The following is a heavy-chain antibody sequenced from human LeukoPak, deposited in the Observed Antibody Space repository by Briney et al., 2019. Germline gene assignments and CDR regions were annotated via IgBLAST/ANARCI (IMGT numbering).Heavy chain of an antibody. CDR2: INPNSGGT. CDR3: ARDVINGGYYYYMDV. J-gene: IGHJ6*03. Sequence: ASVKVSCKASGYTFTGYYMHWVRQAPGQGLEWMGWINPNSGGTNYAQKFQGRVTMTRDTSISTAYMELSRLRSDDTAVYYCARDVINGGYYYYMDVWGKGTTVTISS. V-gene: IGHV1-2*02. CDR1: GYTFTGYY. D-gene: IGHD1-20*01.